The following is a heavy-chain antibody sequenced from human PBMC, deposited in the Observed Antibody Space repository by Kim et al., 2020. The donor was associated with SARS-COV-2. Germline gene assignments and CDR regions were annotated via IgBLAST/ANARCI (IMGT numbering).Heavy chain of an antibody. V-gene: IGHV3-23*01. D-gene: IGHD3-10*01. CDR3: AKVFGRFGELLPHAPYYYYGMDV. CDR2: ISGSGGST. J-gene: IGHJ6*02. Sequence: GGSLRLSCAASGFTFSSYAMSWVRQAPGKGLEWVSAISGSGGSTYYADSVKGRFTISRDNSKNTLYLQMNSLRAEDTAVYYCAKVFGRFGELLPHAPYYYYGMDVWGQGTTVTVSS. CDR1: GFTFSSYA.